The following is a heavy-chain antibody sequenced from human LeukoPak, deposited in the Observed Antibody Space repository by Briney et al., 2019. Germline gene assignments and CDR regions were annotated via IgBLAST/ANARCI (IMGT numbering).Heavy chain of an antibody. CDR3: ARRRMARGVIHWFDP. J-gene: IGHJ5*02. V-gene: IGHV3-30*04. D-gene: IGHD3-10*01. CDR2: ISYDGSNK. CDR1: GFTFSSCA. Sequence: GRSLRLSCAASGFTFSSCAMHWVRQAPGKGLEWVAVISYDGSNKYYADSVKGRFTISRDNSKNTLYLQMNSLRAEDTAVYYCARRRMARGVIHWFDPWGQGTLVTVSS.